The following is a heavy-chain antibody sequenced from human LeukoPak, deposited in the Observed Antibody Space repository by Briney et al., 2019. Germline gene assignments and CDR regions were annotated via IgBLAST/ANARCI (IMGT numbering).Heavy chain of an antibody. CDR1: GFTFSIYW. D-gene: IGHD6-19*01. CDR2: IKQDGSER. Sequence: GGSLRLSCAASGFTFSIYWMSWVRQAPGKGLEWVANIKQDGSERYYVDSVKGRFTISRDNAKNSLDLQMNSLRVEDTAVYYCARLGPASSGWPESFDYWGQGTLVTVSS. J-gene: IGHJ4*02. CDR3: ARLGPASSGWPESFDY. V-gene: IGHV3-7*03.